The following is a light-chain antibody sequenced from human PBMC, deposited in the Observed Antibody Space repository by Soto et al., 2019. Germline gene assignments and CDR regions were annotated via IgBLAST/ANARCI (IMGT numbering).Light chain of an antibody. CDR3: QQYENLPT. CDR1: RHISTW. CDR2: DAS. J-gene: IGKJ5*01. V-gene: IGKV1-33*01. Sequence: DIQMTQSPSSVSASVGDEVIITCRASRHISTWLAWYQQKPGKAPTLLIYDASNLEAGVPSRFRGSGSGTDFTFTISRLQPEDIATYYCQQYENLPTFGQGTRLEIK.